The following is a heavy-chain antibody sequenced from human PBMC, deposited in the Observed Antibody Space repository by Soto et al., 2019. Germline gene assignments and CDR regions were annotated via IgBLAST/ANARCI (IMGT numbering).Heavy chain of an antibody. CDR3: ARIHTRGYFNYFNP. Sequence: PGESLKISCKVFRGPFTTYWVVQVRQQPGKGLEWMGAIYPADSDITFNPSFQGRFTIAADSSTSTAFLQWSSLKASDTATYYCARIHTRGYFNYFNPWGQGTQVTVSS. D-gene: IGHD5-18*01. CDR2: IYPADSDI. J-gene: IGHJ5*02. CDR1: RGPFTTYW. V-gene: IGHV5-51*01.